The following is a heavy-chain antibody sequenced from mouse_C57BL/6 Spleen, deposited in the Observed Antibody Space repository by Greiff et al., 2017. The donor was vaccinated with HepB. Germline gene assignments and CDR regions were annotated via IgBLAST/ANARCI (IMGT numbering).Heavy chain of an antibody. J-gene: IGHJ3*01. CDR3: VRAVSSGSSYTWFAY. V-gene: IGHV7-4*01. Sequence: EVNLVESGGGLVQPGASLRLSCAASGFTFNDYQMSWVRQAPGKAPEWLALIRNKANGYTTEYNASVKGRFTISIDKSQNILYLQMNTRRAEDSATYYCVRAVSSGSSYTWFAYWGQGTLVTVSA. D-gene: IGHD1-1*01. CDR1: GFTFNDYQ. CDR2: IRNKANGYTT.